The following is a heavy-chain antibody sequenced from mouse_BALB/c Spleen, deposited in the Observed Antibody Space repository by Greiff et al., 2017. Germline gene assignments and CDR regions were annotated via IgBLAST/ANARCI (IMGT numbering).Heavy chain of an antibody. CDR1: GFTFSSYT. CDR3: TTNEGSLAY. J-gene: IGHJ3*01. D-gene: IGHD3-3*01. V-gene: IGHV5-6-4*01. Sequence: EVMLVESGGGLVKPGGSLKLSCAASGFTFSSYTMSWVRQTPEKRLEWVATISSGGSYTYYPDSVKGRFTISRDNAKNTLYLQMSSLKSEDTAMYYCTTNEGSLAYWGQGTLVTVSA. CDR2: ISSGGSYT.